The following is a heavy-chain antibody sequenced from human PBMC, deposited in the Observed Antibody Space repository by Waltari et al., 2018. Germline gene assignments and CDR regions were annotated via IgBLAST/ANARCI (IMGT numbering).Heavy chain of an antibody. Sequence: QVQLVESGGGVVQPGRSLRLSCAASGFTFSSYGMHWVRQAPGKGLELVAVISYDGSNKYYADSVKGRFTISRDNSKNTLYLQMNSLRAEDTAVYYCAKGYSGSYMGHFQHWGQGTLVTVSS. V-gene: IGHV3-30*18. CDR3: AKGYSGSYMGHFQH. J-gene: IGHJ1*01. D-gene: IGHD1-26*01. CDR1: GFTFSSYG. CDR2: ISYDGSNK.